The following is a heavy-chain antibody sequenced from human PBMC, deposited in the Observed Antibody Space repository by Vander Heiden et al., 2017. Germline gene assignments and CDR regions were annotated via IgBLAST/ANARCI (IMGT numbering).Heavy chain of an antibody. Sequence: EVQLLESGGGLVQPGGSLRLSCAGSGFTFRSYAMSWVRQAPGKGLEWVSAISGSGGSTYYADSVKGRFTISRDNSKNTLYLQMNSLRAEDTAVYYCAKVWGSSGWPDGFDYWGQGTLVTVSS. CDR3: AKVWGSSGWPDGFDY. V-gene: IGHV3-23*01. J-gene: IGHJ4*02. CDR2: ISGSGGST. CDR1: GFTFRSYA. D-gene: IGHD6-19*01.